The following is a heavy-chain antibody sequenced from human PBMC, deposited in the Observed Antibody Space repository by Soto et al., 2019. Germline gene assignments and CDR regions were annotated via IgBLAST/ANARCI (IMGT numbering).Heavy chain of an antibody. CDR2: IHYRGTT. CDR3: ARDAPGVAPA. J-gene: IGHJ5*02. V-gene: IGHV4-31*03. Sequence: QVQLQESGPGLVKPSQTLSLTCTVSGGSIIDAQTYLNWIRQHPERGLEWMGYIHYRGTTNYSPPLKSRLLISIDTSKSQFSLRLTSVTAADTAVYYCARDAPGVAPAWGQGTRVTVSS. D-gene: IGHD2-15*01. CDR1: GGSIIDAQTY.